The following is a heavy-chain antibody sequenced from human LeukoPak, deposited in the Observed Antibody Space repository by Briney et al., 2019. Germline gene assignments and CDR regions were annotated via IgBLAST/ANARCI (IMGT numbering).Heavy chain of an antibody. Sequence: GGSLILSCAASGFTFSSYSMNWVRQAPGRGLEWVSTITGSGGSTYYADSVKGRFTISRDNSKNTLYLQMNSLRADDTAVYYCAKGRDYGDYADYWGQGTLVTVSS. J-gene: IGHJ4*02. D-gene: IGHD4-17*01. CDR3: AKGRDYGDYADY. CDR1: GFTFSSYS. CDR2: ITGSGGST. V-gene: IGHV3-23*01.